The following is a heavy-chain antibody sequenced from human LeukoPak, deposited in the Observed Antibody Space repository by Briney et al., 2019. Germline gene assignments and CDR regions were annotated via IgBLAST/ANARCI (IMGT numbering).Heavy chain of an antibody. CDR3: AKGSSWYDY. J-gene: IGHJ4*02. CDR1: GFTFSSYA. V-gene: IGHV3-30-3*01. Sequence: GGSLRLSCAASGFTFSSYAMHWVRQAPGKGLEWVAVISYDGSNKYYADSVKGRFTISRDNSKNTLYLQMNSLRADDTAVYYCAKGSSWYDYWGQGTLVTVSS. D-gene: IGHD6-13*01. CDR2: ISYDGSNK.